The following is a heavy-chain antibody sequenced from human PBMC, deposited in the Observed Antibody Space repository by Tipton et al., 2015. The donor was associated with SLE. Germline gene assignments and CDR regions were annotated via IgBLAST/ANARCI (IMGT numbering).Heavy chain of an antibody. CDR2: IYYSGAT. CDR3: ARHATNGNSGD. J-gene: IGHJ4*02. V-gene: IGHV4-39*01. D-gene: IGHD2-8*01. Sequence: GLVKPSETLSLTCTVSGGSINISDYYWCWIRQPPGKGLQWVGSIYYSGATYYHPSLKSRVTISVDTSKSQFSLNLNSVTAADTALYFCARHATNGNSGDWGQGTLVTVSS. CDR1: GGSINISDYY.